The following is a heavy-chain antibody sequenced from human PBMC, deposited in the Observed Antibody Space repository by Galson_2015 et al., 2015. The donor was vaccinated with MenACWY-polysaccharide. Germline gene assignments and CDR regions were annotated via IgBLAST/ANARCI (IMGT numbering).Heavy chain of an antibody. Sequence: SLRLSCAASGFTFSGFWMNWVRQAPGKGLEWVANIKQDGSEKYYVDSVKGRFTISRDNAKNSLYLQMDSLRAGDTAIYYCARFRDSSGRRFDYWGQGTLVTVSS. CDR1: GFTFSGFW. J-gene: IGHJ4*02. D-gene: IGHD6-19*01. V-gene: IGHV3-7*01. CDR3: ARFRDSSGRRFDY. CDR2: IKQDGSEK.